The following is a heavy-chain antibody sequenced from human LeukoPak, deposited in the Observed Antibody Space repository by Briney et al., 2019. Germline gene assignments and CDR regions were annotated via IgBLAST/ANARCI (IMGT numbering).Heavy chain of an antibody. CDR3: AKDYGRTFHGMDV. CDR2: ISWNSGSI. V-gene: IGHV3-9*01. Sequence: GRSLRLSCAASGFTFDDYAMHWVRQAPGKGLEWVSGISWNSGSIGYADSVKGRFTISRDNAKNSLYLQMNSLRAEDTALYYCAKDYGRTFHGMDVWGQGTTVTVSS. D-gene: IGHD3-10*01. CDR1: GFTFDDYA. J-gene: IGHJ6*02.